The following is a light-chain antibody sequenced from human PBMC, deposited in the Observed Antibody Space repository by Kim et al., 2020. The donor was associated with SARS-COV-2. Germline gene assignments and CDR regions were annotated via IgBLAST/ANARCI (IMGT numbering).Light chain of an antibody. Sequence: GQRVTISCSGSDSNIGSNSVNWYQQIPGTAPKLLIHTNTQRPSGVPARFSGSKSGTSASLAISGLQSEDEADYFCATRDDSLNGPVFGGGTQLTVL. J-gene: IGLJ7*01. V-gene: IGLV1-44*01. CDR3: ATRDDSLNGPV. CDR2: TNT. CDR1: DSNIGSNS.